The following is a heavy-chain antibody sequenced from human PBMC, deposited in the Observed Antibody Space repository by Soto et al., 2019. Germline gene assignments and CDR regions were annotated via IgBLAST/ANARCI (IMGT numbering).Heavy chain of an antibody. CDR3: GGVRTRYYYYGMDV. D-gene: IGHD3-10*01. CDR2: IIPICGTA. Sequence: QVQLVQSGAEVKQPGSSVKVSCKASGGTFSSYAISWVRQAPGQGLEWMGVIIPICGTANYAPKFQDRVTITADESTSTAYMELSSLRSEDTAVYYCGGVRTRYYYYGMDVWGQGSTVTVSS. V-gene: IGHV1-69*12. J-gene: IGHJ6*02. CDR1: GGTFSSYA.